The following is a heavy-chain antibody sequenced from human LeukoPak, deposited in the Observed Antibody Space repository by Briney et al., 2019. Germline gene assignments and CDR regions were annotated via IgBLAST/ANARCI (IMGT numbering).Heavy chain of an antibody. CDR2: IRYDGSNK. Sequence: GGSLRLSCAASGFTFSSYGMHWVRQAPGKGLEWVAFIRYDGSNKYYADSVKGRFTISRDNSKNSLYLQMNSLRAEDTAVYYCARDKGSSGYYYVGAFDIWGQGTMVTVSS. CDR1: GFTFSSYG. CDR3: ARDKGSSGYYYVGAFDI. J-gene: IGHJ3*02. D-gene: IGHD3-22*01. V-gene: IGHV3-30*02.